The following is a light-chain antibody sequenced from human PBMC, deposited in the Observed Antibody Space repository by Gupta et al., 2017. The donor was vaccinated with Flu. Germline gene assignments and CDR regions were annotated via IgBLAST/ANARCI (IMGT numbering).Light chain of an antibody. CDR3: QQYNKWPNT. Sequence: EIVMTQSPATLSVSPGERATLSCRASQSISSNLAWYQQKPGQAPRRLIYGASTRATGIPATFSGSGSGTEFTLTISSLQSESFAVYYCQQYNKWPNTFGQGTRLEMK. V-gene: IGKV3-15*01. J-gene: IGKJ5*01. CDR1: QSISSN. CDR2: GAS.